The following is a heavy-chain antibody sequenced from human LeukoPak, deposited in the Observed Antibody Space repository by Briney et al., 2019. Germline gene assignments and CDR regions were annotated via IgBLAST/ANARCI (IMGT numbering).Heavy chain of an antibody. J-gene: IGHJ4*02. CDR2: ISSSGTTI. CDR3: ARGGAIAVAGYYFDY. D-gene: IGHD6-19*01. CDR1: RFTFSNYV. V-gene: IGHV3-48*03. Sequence: GGSLRLSCAASRFTFSNYVMNWVRQAPGKGLEWVSYISSSGTTIYYADSVRGRFTISRDNAKNSLYLQMNSLRAEDTAVYYCARGGAIAVAGYYFDYWGQGTLVTVSS.